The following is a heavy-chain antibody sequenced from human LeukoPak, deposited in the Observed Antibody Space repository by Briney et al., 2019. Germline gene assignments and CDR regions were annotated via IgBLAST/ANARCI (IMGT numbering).Heavy chain of an antibody. V-gene: IGHV3-74*01. CDR3: ARVLSGSWDWFDP. Sequence: GGTLRLSCAASGFTFSNYWMHWVRQAPGKGLVWVSRINTDGSRITYADSVKGRFTISRDNAMNTVYLQMNSLRAEDTAVYYCARVLSGSWDWFDPWGQGTLVTVSS. CDR1: GFTFSNYW. D-gene: IGHD3-22*01. CDR2: INTDGSRI. J-gene: IGHJ5*02.